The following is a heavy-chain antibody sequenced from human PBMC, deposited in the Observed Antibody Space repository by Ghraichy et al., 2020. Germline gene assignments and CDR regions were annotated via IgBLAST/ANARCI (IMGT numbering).Heavy chain of an antibody. CDR1: GGSISSYY. D-gene: IGHD6-13*01. CDR3: ARSTYAIAAAPVKIMDV. CDR2: IYYSGST. J-gene: IGHJ6*02. V-gene: IGHV4-59*08. Sequence: SETLSLTCTVSGGSISSYYWSWIRQPPGKGLEWIGYIYYSGSTNYNPSLKSRVTISVDTSKNQFSLKLSSVTAADTAVYYCARSTYAIAAAPVKIMDVWGQGTTVTVSS.